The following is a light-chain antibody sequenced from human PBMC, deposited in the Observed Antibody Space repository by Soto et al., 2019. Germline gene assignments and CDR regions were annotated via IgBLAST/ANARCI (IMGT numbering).Light chain of an antibody. J-gene: IGLJ1*01. CDR3: QSYDSSLSAV. V-gene: IGLV1-40*01. CDR2: GNS. Sequence: QSVLTKPPSVSGAPGQRVTISCTGSSSNIGAGYDVHWYQQLPGTAPKLLIYGNSNRPSGVPDRFSGSKSGTSASLAITGLQADDLADYYCQSYDSSLSAVFGT. CDR1: SSNIGAGYD.